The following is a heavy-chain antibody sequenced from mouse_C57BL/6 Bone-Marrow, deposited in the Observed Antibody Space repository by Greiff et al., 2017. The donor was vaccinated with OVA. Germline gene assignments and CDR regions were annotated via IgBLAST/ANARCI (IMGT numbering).Heavy chain of an antibody. J-gene: IGHJ2*01. Sequence: EVQLQQSGAELVRPGASVKLSCTASGFNIKDDYMHWVKQRPEQGLEWIGWIDPENGDTAYASKFQGKATITADTSSNTAYLPLSSLTSEDTAVYYCTSYGNCDYWGQGTTLTVSS. D-gene: IGHD2-1*01. CDR2: IDPENGDT. CDR3: TSYGNCDY. V-gene: IGHV14-4*01. CDR1: GFNIKDDY.